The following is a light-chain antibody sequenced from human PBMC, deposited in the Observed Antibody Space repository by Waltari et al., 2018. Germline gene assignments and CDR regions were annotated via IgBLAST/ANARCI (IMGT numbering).Light chain of an antibody. V-gene: IGKV3-20*01. J-gene: IGKJ1*01. CDR3: QKYVNLPAT. CDR2: DAS. CDR1: QSVGRY. Sequence: EIVLTQSLGTLSLSPGERATLSCRASQSVGRYLAWYQQKPGQAPGLLIYDASTRATGIPDRFSGSGSGTDFSLTISRLESEDFAVYYCQKYVNLPATFGQGTKVEIK.